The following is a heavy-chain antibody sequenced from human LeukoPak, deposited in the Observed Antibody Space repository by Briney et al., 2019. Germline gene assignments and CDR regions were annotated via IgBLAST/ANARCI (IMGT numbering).Heavy chain of an antibody. CDR2: INPSGGST. J-gene: IGHJ4*02. CDR3: ARDASLMSIAAAGTGGGDY. CDR1: GYTFTSYY. Sequence: ASVKVSCKASGYTFTSYYMHWVRQAPGQGLEWMGIINPSGGSTSYAQKFQGRVTMTRDTSTSTVYMELSSLRSEDTAVYYCARDASLMSIAAAGTGGGDYWGQGTLVTVSS. D-gene: IGHD6-13*01. V-gene: IGHV1-46*01.